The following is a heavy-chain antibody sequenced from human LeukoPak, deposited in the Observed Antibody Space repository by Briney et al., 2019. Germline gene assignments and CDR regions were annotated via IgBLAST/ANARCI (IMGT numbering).Heavy chain of an antibody. CDR1: GGSIRSSTYF. D-gene: IGHD3-9*01. CDR3: ARHVSHYDILTGYFGLPYFDY. Sequence: PSETLSLTCTVSGGSIRSSTYFWGWIRQPPGKGLEWIGSIHYSGSTYYSPSLKSRVTMSVDMSKNQFSLKLSSVTAADTAVYYCARHVSHYDILTGYFGLPYFDYWGQGTLVTVSS. V-gene: IGHV4-39*01. CDR2: IHYSGST. J-gene: IGHJ4*02.